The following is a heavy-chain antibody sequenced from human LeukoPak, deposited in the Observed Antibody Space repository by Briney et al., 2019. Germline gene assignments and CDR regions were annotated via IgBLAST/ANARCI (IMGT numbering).Heavy chain of an antibody. D-gene: IGHD3-9*01. CDR3: ALGLVTDY. CDR2: IYSGGST. J-gene: IGHJ4*02. V-gene: IGHV3-66*01. Sequence: GGSLRLSCAASGFTVSSNFMSWVRQAPGKGLEWVSVIYSGGSTYYADSVKGKFTISRDNSKNTLYLQMNSLRVEDTAVYYCALGLVTDYWGQGTLVTVSS. CDR1: GFTVSSNF.